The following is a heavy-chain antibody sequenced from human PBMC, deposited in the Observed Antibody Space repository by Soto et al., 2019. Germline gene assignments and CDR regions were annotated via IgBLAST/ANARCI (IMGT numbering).Heavy chain of an antibody. CDR1: GGSFSGDL. J-gene: IGHJ6*02. CDR2: VNHSTGT. Sequence: SETLSLTCAVSGGSFSGDLWTWTRQTPGKGLEWIGEVNHSTGTKYNPSLKSRVTISVDMSKKQFSLKLSSLTAADTGVYYCAFRYDFYYGFDVWGQGTTVTVSS. CDR3: AFRYDFYYGFDV. V-gene: IGHV4-34*01.